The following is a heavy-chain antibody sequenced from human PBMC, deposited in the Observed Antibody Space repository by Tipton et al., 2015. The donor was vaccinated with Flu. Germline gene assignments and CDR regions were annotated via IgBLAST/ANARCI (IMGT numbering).Heavy chain of an antibody. V-gene: IGHV3-7*04. D-gene: IGHD3-22*01. Sequence: GSLRLSCAASEFTFSDFWMSWVRQAPGKGLEWVANIKQDGSDKYYVDSVKGRFIISRDNAKNSLYLQMNSLRAEDTALYYCARGYYDRSGYFLSYFDYWGQGTLVTVPS. CDR3: ARGYYDRSGYFLSYFDY. CDR1: EFTFSDFW. CDR2: IKQDGSDK. J-gene: IGHJ4*02.